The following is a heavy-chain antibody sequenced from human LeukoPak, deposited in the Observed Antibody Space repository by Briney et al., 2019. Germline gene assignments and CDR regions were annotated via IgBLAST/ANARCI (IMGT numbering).Heavy chain of an antibody. J-gene: IGHJ4*02. CDR1: GFTFSDHY. D-gene: IGHD6-13*01. CDR3: ATDGIAAAGTRSY. V-gene: IGHV3-72*01. Sequence: GGSLRLSCAASGFTFSDHYLDWVRQAPGKGLEWVGRSKNKANSYTTEYAASVKDRFAISRDDSKNSLYLQMNSLKTEDTAVYYCATDGIAAAGTRSYWGQGTLVTVSS. CDR2: SKNKANSYTT.